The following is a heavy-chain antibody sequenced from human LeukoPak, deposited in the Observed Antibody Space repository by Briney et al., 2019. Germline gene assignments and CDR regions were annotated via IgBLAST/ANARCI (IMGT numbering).Heavy chain of an antibody. D-gene: IGHD1-1*01. J-gene: IGHJ5*02. V-gene: IGHV3-21*01. Sequence: GASLRLSCAASGFTFSSYSMNSVRQAPGKWLEWVSSISSSSSYIYYADSVKGRFTISRDNAKNSLYLQMNSLRAEDTAVYYCARGLTTGTIRDWFDPWGQGTLVTVSS. CDR3: ARGLTTGTIRDWFDP. CDR1: GFTFSSYS. CDR2: ISSSSSYI.